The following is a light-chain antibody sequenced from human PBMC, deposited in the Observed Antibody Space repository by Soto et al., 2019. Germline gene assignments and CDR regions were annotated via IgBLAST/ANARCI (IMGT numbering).Light chain of an antibody. CDR3: QQYSDFLIS. CDR1: QSISRS. CDR2: DAS. V-gene: IGKV1-5*01. Sequence: DIQMTQSPSTLSASVGDRVTITCRASQSISRSLAWYQQKPGKAPNLLIYDASSLEGGVPSRFSGSGFGTEFTLRITLLQPADFATYSCQQYSDFLISFGPGTTVDFK. J-gene: IGKJ3*01.